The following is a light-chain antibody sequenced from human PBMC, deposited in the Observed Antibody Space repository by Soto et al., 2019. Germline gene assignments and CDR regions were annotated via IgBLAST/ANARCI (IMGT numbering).Light chain of an antibody. CDR1: QGISSW. CDR3: QQANSFRRT. CDR2: AAS. Sequence: DIQMTQSPSSVSASVGDRVTITCRASQGISSWLAWYQQKPEKAPKLLIYAASSLQSGVPSRFRGSGSVTDVALNISGLQPEDYATDYWQQANSFRRTSGGGTKLEIK. J-gene: IGKJ4*01. V-gene: IGKV1-12*01.